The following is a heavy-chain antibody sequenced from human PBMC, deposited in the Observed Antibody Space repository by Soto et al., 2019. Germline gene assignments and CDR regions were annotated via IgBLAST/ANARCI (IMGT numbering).Heavy chain of an antibody. J-gene: IGHJ4*02. D-gene: IGHD4-17*01. V-gene: IGHV3-66*01. CDR3: ARDRRADDYGDDAFDN. CDR1: GLIVDNNY. CDR2: MYSAGNI. Sequence: HPGGSLRLSCASSGLIVDNNYMSWVRQAPGKGLEWISVMYSAGNIYYADSVRGRFTISRDISTNTLFLEMHSLRVEDTAVYYCARDRRADDYGDDAFDNWGQGTLVTV.